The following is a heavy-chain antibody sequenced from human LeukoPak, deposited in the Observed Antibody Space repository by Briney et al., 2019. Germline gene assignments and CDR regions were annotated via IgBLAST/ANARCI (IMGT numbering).Heavy chain of an antibody. Sequence: TGGSLRLSCAASGFTFSSYAMNWVRQAPGKGLEWVADISYDGGNKYYADYVKGRFTISRDNSKNTLYLQMNSLRAEDTAVYYCARELQYYDSSGYPMSYGFDIWGQGTMVTVSS. J-gene: IGHJ3*02. V-gene: IGHV3-30*04. CDR2: ISYDGGNK. D-gene: IGHD3-22*01. CDR3: ARELQYYDSSGYPMSYGFDI. CDR1: GFTFSSYA.